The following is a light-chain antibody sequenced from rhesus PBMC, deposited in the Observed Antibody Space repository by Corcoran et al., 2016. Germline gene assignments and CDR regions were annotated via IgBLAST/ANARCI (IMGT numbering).Light chain of an antibody. CDR2: ESS. V-gene: IGKV1-25*01. Sequence: DIQMTQSPSSLSASVGDRVTITCRASQGISNDLAWFQQKPGETPKLRIYESSSLQSGIPSRFSGIGSETVFTITISSLQSGDFATYYCQHYYSTPYSFGQGTKVEIK. CDR1: QGISND. CDR3: QHYYSTPYS. J-gene: IGKJ2*01.